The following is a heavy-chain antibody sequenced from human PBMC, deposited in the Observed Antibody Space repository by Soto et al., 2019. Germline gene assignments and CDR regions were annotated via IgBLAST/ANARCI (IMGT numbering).Heavy chain of an antibody. CDR3: AMVAVPAVTEETYNWFDP. CDR2: IYHSGST. V-gene: IGHV4-4*02. J-gene: IGHJ5*02. D-gene: IGHD2-2*01. Sequence: SETLSLTCTVSSGSISSSNWWSWVRQPPGKGLEWIGEIYHSGSTNYNPSLKSRVTISVDKSKNQFSLKLSSVTAADTAVYYCAMVAVPAVTEETYNWFDPWGQGTLVTVSS. CDR1: SGSISSSNW.